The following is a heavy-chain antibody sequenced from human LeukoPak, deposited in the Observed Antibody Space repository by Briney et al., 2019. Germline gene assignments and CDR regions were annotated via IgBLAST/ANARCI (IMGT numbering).Heavy chain of an antibody. V-gene: IGHV3-21*01. CDR2: ISSSSSYI. J-gene: IGHJ5*02. CDR3: ARAAQPGFDP. Sequence: PGGSLRLSCAASGFTFSSYSMNWVRQAPGKGLEWVSSISSSSSYIYYADSVRGRFTISRDNAKNSLYLQMNSLRAEDTAVYYCARAAQPGFDPWGQGTLVTVPS. D-gene: IGHD1-14*01. CDR1: GFTFSSYS.